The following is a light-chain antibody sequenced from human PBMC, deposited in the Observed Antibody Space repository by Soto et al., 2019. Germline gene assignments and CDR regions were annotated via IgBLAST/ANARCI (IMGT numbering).Light chain of an antibody. CDR3: QQTRSYPST. V-gene: IGKV3D-7*01. Sequence: PGERVTLSFRASQSVSSSYLTWYQQKPGQAPRLLIYAASTRATGIPARFSGSGSGTDFTLTISSLQAEDFATYYCQQTRSYPSTFGGGTKVEIK. J-gene: IGKJ4*01. CDR2: AAS. CDR1: QSVSSSY.